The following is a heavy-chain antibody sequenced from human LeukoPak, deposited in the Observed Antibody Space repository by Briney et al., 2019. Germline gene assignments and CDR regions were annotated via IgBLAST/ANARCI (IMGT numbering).Heavy chain of an antibody. CDR3: ARYFGAAADTSEWFDP. CDR2: IIPIFGTA. CDR1: GGTFSNYA. V-gene: IGHV1-69*06. Sequence: SVKVSCKASGGTFSNYAISWVRQAPGQGLEWMGGIIPIFGTANYAQKFRGRVTITADKSTRTAYMELSSLRSEDTAVYYCARYFGAAADTSEWFDPWGQGTLVTVSS. D-gene: IGHD6-13*01. J-gene: IGHJ5*02.